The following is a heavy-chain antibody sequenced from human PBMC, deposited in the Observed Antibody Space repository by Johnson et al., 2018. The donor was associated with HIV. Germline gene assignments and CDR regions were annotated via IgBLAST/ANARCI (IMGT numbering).Heavy chain of an antibody. CDR3: ASEGLAGNAFDI. Sequence: VQLVESGGGLVQPGGSLRLSCAASGFTFSSYWMSWVRQAPGKGLEWVANIKQDGSEKYYVDSVKGRFTISRDNAKNSLYLQMNRLRAEDTAVYYCASEGLAGNAFDIWGQGTMVTVSS. D-gene: IGHD6-19*01. V-gene: IGHV3-7*01. CDR1: GFTFSSYW. J-gene: IGHJ3*02. CDR2: IKQDGSEK.